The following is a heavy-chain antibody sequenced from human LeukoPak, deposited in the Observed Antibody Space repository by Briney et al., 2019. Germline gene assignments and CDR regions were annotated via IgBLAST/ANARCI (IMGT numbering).Heavy chain of an antibody. CDR2: IREGGGNT. Sequence: GGSLRLSCAASGFSFSNFSMNWVRLAPGKGLEWVSYIREGGGNTYYADSVNGRFTISRDNSMDTLYLHINGLRVEDTATYFCAKSGSGGYHYDYYPMDVWGKGTTVTVSS. D-gene: IGHD1-26*01. V-gene: IGHV3-23*01. CDR3: AKSGSGGYHYDYYPMDV. J-gene: IGHJ6*04. CDR1: GFSFSNFS.